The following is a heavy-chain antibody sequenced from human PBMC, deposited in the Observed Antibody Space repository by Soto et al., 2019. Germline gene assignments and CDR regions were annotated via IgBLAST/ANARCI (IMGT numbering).Heavy chain of an antibody. Sequence: PSETLSLTCTVSGGSISSYYWSWIRQHPGKGLEWIGYIYYSGSTNYNPSLKSRVTISVDTSKNQFSLKLSSVTAADTAVYYCARRGDCSGGSCYSDSWFDPWGQGTLVTVSS. J-gene: IGHJ5*02. CDR1: GGSISSYY. CDR3: ARRGDCSGGSCYSDSWFDP. V-gene: IGHV4-59*08. D-gene: IGHD2-15*01. CDR2: IYYSGST.